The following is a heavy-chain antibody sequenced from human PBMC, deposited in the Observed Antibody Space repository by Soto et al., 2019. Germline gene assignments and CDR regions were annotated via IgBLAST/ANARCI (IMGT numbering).Heavy chain of an antibody. CDR3: AGVGGIAEAWYYDCYGINV. CDR1: GYTFTSYG. CDR2: ISAYNGNT. V-gene: IGHV1-18*01. J-gene: IGHJ6*02. Sequence: ASVKVSCKASGYTFTSYGISWVRQAPGQGLEWMGWISAYNGNTNYAQKLQGRVTMTTDTSTSTAYMELRSLRSDDTAVYYCAGVGGIAEAWYYDCYGINVWRQGTTVTVAS. D-gene: IGHD6-13*01.